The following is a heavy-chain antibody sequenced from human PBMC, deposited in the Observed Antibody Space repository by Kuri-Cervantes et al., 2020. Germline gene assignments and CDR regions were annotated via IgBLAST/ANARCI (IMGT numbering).Heavy chain of an antibody. V-gene: IGHV3-30*03. Sequence: GESLKISCAASGFTFSDHYMDWVRQAPGKGLEWVAVISYDGSNKYYADSVKGRFTISRDNSKNTLYLQMNSLRAEDTAVYYCARNLRNGVVPAAIRGGYYYGMDVWGQGTTVTVSS. J-gene: IGHJ6*02. CDR1: GFTFSDHY. CDR2: ISYDGSNK. CDR3: ARNLRNGVVPAAIRGGYYYGMDV. D-gene: IGHD2-2*02.